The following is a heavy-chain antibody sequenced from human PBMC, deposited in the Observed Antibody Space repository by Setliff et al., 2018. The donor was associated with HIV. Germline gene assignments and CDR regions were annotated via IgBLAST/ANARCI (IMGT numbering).Heavy chain of an antibody. CDR3: AITGYSSGYWYFDY. J-gene: IGHJ4*02. D-gene: IGHD6-19*01. CDR2: IYTSGST. CDR1: GGSTSSYY. Sequence: PSETLSLTCTVSGGSTSSYYWSWIRQPPGKGLEWSGYIYTSGSTNYNPSLKSRVTISVDTSKNQFSLKLSSVTAADTAVYYCAITGYSSGYWYFDYWGQGTLVTVSS. V-gene: IGHV4-4*09.